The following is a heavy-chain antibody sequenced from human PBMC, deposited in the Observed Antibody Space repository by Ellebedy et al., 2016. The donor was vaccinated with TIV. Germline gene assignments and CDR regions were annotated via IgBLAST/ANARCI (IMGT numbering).Heavy chain of an antibody. J-gene: IGHJ4*02. Sequence: ASVKVSCKASGYTFTGFFMRWVRQAPGQGLEWMGWMNPTDGDTNYAQKFQGRVTVTRDTSTSTAFLELSRLRTDDTAVYYCTRDLTNIVSGDYWGQGTLVTVSS. V-gene: IGHV1-2*02. CDR2: MNPTDGDT. D-gene: IGHD5/OR15-5a*01. CDR1: GYTFTGFF. CDR3: TRDLTNIVSGDY.